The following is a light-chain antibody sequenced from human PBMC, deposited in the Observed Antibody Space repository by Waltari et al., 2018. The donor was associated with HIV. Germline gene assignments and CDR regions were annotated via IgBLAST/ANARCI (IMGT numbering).Light chain of an antibody. CDR2: GNN. CDR1: SSNIGAGYD. V-gene: IGLV1-40*01. J-gene: IGLJ1*01. Sequence: QSVLTQPPSVSGAPGQRVTISCTGSSSNIGAGYDVHWYQQLPGTAPKLLIYGNNNRPSSVPDRFSASKSDTSASLTITGLQAEHEGDYYCQSYDSDLGGSYVFGTGTKVSVL. CDR3: QSYDSDLGGSYV.